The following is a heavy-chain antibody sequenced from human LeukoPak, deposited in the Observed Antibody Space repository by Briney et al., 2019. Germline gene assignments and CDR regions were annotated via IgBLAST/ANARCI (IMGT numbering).Heavy chain of an antibody. CDR2: INANSAGT. J-gene: IGHJ4*02. CDR1: GYTFTGYY. CDR3: ARDRGYSYGNYFDY. V-gene: IGHV1-2*02. Sequence: ASVTVSFKASGYTFTGYYIHWVRQAPGQGREWMGWINANSAGTNYAQKFQGRVTMTRDTSISTAYMALSRLRSDDTAVYYCARDRGYSYGNYFDYWGQGTLVTVSS. D-gene: IGHD5-18*01.